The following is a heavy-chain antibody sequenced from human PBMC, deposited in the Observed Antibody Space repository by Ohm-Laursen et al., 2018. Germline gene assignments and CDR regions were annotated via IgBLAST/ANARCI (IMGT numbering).Heavy chain of an antibody. D-gene: IGHD6-13*01. J-gene: IGHJ3*02. CDR2: INPNSGVT. Sequence: ASVKVSCKASGYTFTGYYMHWVRQAPGQGLEWMGWINPNSGVTDYAQKLQGRVTMTTDTSTSTAYMELRSLRSDDTAVYYCARGIAAAGTSDAFDIWGQGTMVIVSS. V-gene: IGHV1-2*02. CDR3: ARGIAAAGTSDAFDI. CDR1: GYTFTGYY.